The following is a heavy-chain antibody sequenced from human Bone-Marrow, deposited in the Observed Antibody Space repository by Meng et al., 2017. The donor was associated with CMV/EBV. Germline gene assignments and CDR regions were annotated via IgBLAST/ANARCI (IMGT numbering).Heavy chain of an antibody. CDR3: ARDITIFGVVTPQRALGGFDY. Sequence: GGSLRLSCAASGFTFSSYGMHWVRQAPGKGLEWVAVIWYDGSNKYYADSVKGRFTISRDNSKNTLYLQMNSLRAEDTAVYYCARDITIFGVVTPQRALGGFDYWGQGKLVNVSS. D-gene: IGHD3-3*01. CDR2: IWYDGSNK. V-gene: IGHV3-33*01. J-gene: IGHJ4*02. CDR1: GFTFSSYG.